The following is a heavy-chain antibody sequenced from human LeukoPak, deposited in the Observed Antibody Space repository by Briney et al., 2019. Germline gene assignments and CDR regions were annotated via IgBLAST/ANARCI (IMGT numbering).Heavy chain of an antibody. CDR1: GFSGSSSC. CDR3: ARDGRPTDY. D-gene: IGHD1-1*01. CDR2: ISSSSSAI. Sequence: GGSLRLSCVASGFSGSSSCMTWVRQAPGKGLEWVSYISSSSSAIYYADSVKGRFTISRDNAKNSLYLQMNSLRDEDTAVYYCARDGRPTDYWGQGTLVTVSS. V-gene: IGHV3-48*02. J-gene: IGHJ4*02.